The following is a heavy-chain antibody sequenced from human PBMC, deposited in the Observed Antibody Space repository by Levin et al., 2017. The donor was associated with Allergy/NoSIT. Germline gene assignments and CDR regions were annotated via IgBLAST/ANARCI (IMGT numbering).Heavy chain of an antibody. CDR1: GGSISSYY. V-gene: IGHV4-59*01. Sequence: SETLSLTCTVSGGSISSYYWSWIRQPPGKGLEWIGYIYYSGSTNYNPSLKSRVTISVDTSKNQFSLKLSSVTAADTAVYYCARGGTVAGWYYYGMDVWGQGTTVTVSS. CDR2: IYYSGST. J-gene: IGHJ6*02. D-gene: IGHD6-19*01. CDR3: ARGGTVAGWYYYGMDV.